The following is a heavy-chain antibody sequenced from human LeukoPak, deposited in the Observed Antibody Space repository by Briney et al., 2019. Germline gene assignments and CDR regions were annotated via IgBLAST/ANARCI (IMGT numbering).Heavy chain of an antibody. CDR3: ARQKKIVLVVYAIGYYFDY. CDR2: INHSGST. V-gene: IGHV4-34*01. Sequence: PSETLSLTCAVYGGSFSGYYWSWIRQPPGNGLEWIGEINHSGSTNYNPSLKSRVTISVDTSKNQFSLKLSSVTAADTAVYYCARQKKIVLVVYAIGYYFDYWGQGTLVTVSS. CDR1: GGSFSGYY. D-gene: IGHD2-8*02. J-gene: IGHJ4*02.